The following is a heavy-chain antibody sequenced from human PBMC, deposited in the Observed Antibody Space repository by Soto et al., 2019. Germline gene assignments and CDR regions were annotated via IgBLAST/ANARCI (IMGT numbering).Heavy chain of an antibody. CDR2: IYYSGST. D-gene: IGHD1-7*01. Sequence: SETLSLTCTVSGGSISSYYWSWIRQPPGKGLEWIGYIYYSGSTNYNPSLKSRVTISVDTSKNQFSLKLSSVTAADTAVYYCARVNWNYVFDYWGQGTLVTVSS. CDR1: GGSISSYY. J-gene: IGHJ4*02. CDR3: ARVNWNYVFDY. V-gene: IGHV4-59*01.